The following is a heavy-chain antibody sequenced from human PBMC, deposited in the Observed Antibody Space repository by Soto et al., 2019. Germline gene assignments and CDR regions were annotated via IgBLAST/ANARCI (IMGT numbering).Heavy chain of an antibody. CDR2: IKTNTDVGTYI. J-gene: IGHJ3*01. CDR1: GITFSSAW. V-gene: IGHV3-15*01. CDR3: TTGHSGTYRSDDAFDL. Sequence: GSLRLSCAASGITFSSAWVTWVRQAPGKGLEWVGRIKTNTDVGTYIDYAAPVKGRFTISRDDSKNTVSLQMNRLQTEDTALYYCTTGHSGTYRSDDAFDLWGQGTMVTVSS. D-gene: IGHD1-26*01.